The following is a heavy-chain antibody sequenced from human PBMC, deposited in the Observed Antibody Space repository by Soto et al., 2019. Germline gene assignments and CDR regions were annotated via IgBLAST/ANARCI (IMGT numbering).Heavy chain of an antibody. J-gene: IGHJ6*02. CDR2: IIPIFGTP. D-gene: IGHD1-20*01. CDR3: STHGVTAARGDYYGMDV. V-gene: IGHV1-69*12. CDR1: GGTFSGYA. Sequence: QVQLVQSGAEVKKPGSSVKVSCKASGGTFSGYAISWVRQAPGQGLEWMGGIIPIFGTPDYTQKFQGRVTITADEYTSTADMEVRSLISEDTTPYYCSTHGVTAARGDYYGMDVWGQGTTVTVSS.